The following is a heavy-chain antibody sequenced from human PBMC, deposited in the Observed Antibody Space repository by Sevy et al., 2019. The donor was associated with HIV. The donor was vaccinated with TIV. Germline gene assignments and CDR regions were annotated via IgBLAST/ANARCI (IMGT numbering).Heavy chain of an antibody. Sequence: GGSLRLSCAASGFTFSSYIMNWVRQAPGKGLEWVSSISSSSSYIYYADSVKGRFTISRDNAKNSLYLQMNSLRVEDTAVSYCARGVRDFWSGYPDYWGQGTLVTVSS. CDR2: ISSSSSYI. CDR1: GFTFSSYI. J-gene: IGHJ4*02. D-gene: IGHD3-3*01. CDR3: ARGVRDFWSGYPDY. V-gene: IGHV3-21*01.